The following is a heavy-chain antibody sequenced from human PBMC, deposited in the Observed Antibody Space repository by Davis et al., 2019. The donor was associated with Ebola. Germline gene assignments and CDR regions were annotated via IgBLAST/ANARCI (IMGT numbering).Heavy chain of an antibody. CDR3: ARAEGGYDSPFDF. D-gene: IGHD5-12*01. CDR2: IIPILATP. V-gene: IGHV1-69*13. CDR1: RGTFNNYA. Sequence: SVKVSCKASRGTFNNYAIIWVRQAPGQGLEWMGGIIPILATPAYARRFEGRLTITADESTRTVYMEVNGLTSEDTAVYYCARAEGGYDSPFDFWGQGTLVIVSS. J-gene: IGHJ4*02.